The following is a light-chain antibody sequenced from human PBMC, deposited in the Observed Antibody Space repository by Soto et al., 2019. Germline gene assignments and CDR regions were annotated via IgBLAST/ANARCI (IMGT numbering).Light chain of an antibody. J-gene: IGKJ2*01. Sequence: EIVLTQSPGTLSLSPGERATLSCRASQSVSSSYLAWYQRKPGQAPRLLIYGASSRATGIPDRFSGSGSGTDFTLTISRLEPEDFAVYYCQQYGSSPYTFGQETKLEIK. V-gene: IGKV3-20*01. CDR1: QSVSSSY. CDR2: GAS. CDR3: QQYGSSPYT.